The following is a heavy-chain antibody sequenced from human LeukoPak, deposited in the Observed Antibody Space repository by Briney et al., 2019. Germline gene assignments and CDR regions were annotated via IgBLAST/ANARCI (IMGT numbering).Heavy chain of an antibody. D-gene: IGHD3-22*01. V-gene: IGHV3-49*04. CDR1: GFTFGDYA. Sequence: GGSLRLSCAASGFTFGDYAVSWVRQAPGNGLEWIGFIRSKAYGGTTQYAASVKGRFTLSRDDSKSITYLQMNSLKTEDTAVYYCTRDHPYYYDNSGYPLDYWGQGTLVTVSS. CDR2: IRSKAYGGTT. J-gene: IGHJ4*02. CDR3: TRDHPYYYDNSGYPLDY.